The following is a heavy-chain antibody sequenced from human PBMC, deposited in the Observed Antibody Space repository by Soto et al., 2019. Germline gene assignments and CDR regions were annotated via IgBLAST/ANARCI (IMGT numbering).Heavy chain of an antibody. J-gene: IGHJ4*02. V-gene: IGHV1-46*01. Sequence: ASVKVSCKASGYTFTSYYMHWVRQAPGQGLEWMGIINPSGGSTSYAQKFQGRVTMTRDTSTSTVYMELSSLRFEDTAVYYCARADEYYYDSSGYPILYYFDYWGQGTLVTVSS. CDR2: INPSGGST. D-gene: IGHD3-22*01. CDR1: GYTFTSYY. CDR3: ARADEYYYDSSGYPILYYFDY.